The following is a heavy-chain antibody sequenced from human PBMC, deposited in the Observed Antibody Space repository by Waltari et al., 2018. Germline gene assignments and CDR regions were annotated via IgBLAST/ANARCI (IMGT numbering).Heavy chain of an antibody. CDR3: ASDSGSYQRNYYGMDV. V-gene: IGHV3-74*01. J-gene: IGHJ6*02. D-gene: IGHD1-26*01. CDR1: GFTFIGHW. Sequence: EVQLVESGGGLVQPGGSLRLSCVGSGFTFIGHWMHWVRQAPGKGLVGVAHINIDGTTTTYADSVKGRFTIARDNAKNTLYLQMNSLRVDDTAVYYCASDSGSYQRNYYGMDVWGQGTTVTVSS. CDR2: INIDGTTT.